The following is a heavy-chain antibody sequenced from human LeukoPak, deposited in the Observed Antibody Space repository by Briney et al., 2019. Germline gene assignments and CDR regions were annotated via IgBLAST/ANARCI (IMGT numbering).Heavy chain of an antibody. V-gene: IGHV4-59*01. CDR3: ARYYDSSGYYY. Sequence: PSETLSLTCTVSGGSISSYYWSWIRQPPGKGLEWIGYIYYSGSTNYNPSLKSRVTILVDTSKNQFSLKLSSVTAADTAVYYCARYYDSSGYYYWGQGTLVTVSS. J-gene: IGHJ4*02. CDR1: GGSISSYY. CDR2: IYYSGST. D-gene: IGHD3-22*01.